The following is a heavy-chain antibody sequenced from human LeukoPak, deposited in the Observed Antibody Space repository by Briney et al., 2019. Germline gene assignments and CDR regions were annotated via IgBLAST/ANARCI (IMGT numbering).Heavy chain of an antibody. Sequence: SAKVSCKASGGTFSSYAISWVRQAPGQGLEWMGGIIPIFGTANYAQKLQGRVTMTTDTSTSTAYMELRSLRSDDTAVYYCARDLSIIPNYDFWSGSPPLDYWGQGTLVTVSS. CDR3: ARDLSIIPNYDFWSGSPPLDY. CDR2: IIPIFGTA. D-gene: IGHD3-3*01. CDR1: GGTFSSYA. V-gene: IGHV1-69*05. J-gene: IGHJ4*02.